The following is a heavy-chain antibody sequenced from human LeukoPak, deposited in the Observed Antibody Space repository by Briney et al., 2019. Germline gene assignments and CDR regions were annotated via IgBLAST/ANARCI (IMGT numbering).Heavy chain of an antibody. CDR3: ARVDPLNLGIPDF. D-gene: IGHD3-16*01. J-gene: IGHJ4*02. Sequence: ASVKVSCKASGYTFTGYYIHWVRQAPGQGLEWMGLINPKSAGTNYAQRLQGRVTLTRDTSINTSYMEMSRLRSDDAVVYYCARVDPLNLGIPDFWGQGSMVTVSS. CDR1: GYTFTGYY. CDR2: INPKSAGT. V-gene: IGHV1-2*02.